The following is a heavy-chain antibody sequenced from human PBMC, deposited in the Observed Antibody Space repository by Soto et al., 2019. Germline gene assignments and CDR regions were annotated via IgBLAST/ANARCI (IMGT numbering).Heavy chain of an antibody. Sequence: QITLKESGPPLVKPTQTLTLTCTFSGFSLTTRGVGVGWIRQPPGKALECLALIYWDDDKRYSPSLQSRLSITKDTSKNQVVLTMTNVDPVDTATYYCAHIPNYYQYDGFDPWGQGTLVSVSS. V-gene: IGHV2-5*02. CDR3: AHIPNYYQYDGFDP. D-gene: IGHD3-16*01. CDR1: GFSLTTRGVG. CDR2: IYWDDDK. J-gene: IGHJ5*02.